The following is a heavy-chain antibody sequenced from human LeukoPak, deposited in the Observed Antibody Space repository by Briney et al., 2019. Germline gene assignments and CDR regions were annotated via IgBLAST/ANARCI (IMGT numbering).Heavy chain of an antibody. J-gene: IGHJ4*02. D-gene: IGHD1-26*01. CDR1: GFTFSSYW. CDR3: ARDMVGAKSPPDY. Sequence: GGSLRLSCAASGFTFSSYWMTWVRQAPGKGLEWVSSISSSSSYIYYADSVKGRFTISRDNAKNSLYLQMNSLRAEDTAVYYCARDMVGAKSPPDYWGQGTLVTVSS. V-gene: IGHV3-21*01. CDR2: ISSSSSYI.